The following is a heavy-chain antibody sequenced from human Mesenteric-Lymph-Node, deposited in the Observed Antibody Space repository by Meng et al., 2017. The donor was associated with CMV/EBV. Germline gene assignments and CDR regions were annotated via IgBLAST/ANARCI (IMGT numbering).Heavy chain of an antibody. CDR3: ATPSIGARHYYYYYGMDV. Sequence: GESLKISCAASGFTFSSYGMNWVRQVPGKGLEWVSYISFSGSSIYYADSVKGRFTISRDDAKNSLYLQMDSLRADDTAVYYCATPSIGARHYYYYYGMDVWGQGTTVTVSS. CDR1: GFTFSSYG. V-gene: IGHV3-48*03. D-gene: IGHD6-6*01. J-gene: IGHJ6*02. CDR2: ISFSGSSI.